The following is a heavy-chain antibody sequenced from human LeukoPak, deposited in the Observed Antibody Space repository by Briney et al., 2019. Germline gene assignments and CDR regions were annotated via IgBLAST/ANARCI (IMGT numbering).Heavy chain of an antibody. V-gene: IGHV3-30*04. CDR1: GFTFSRYP. CDR3: ARGRDYYDSSGSYYAAGVDY. J-gene: IGHJ4*02. CDR2: ISYDGSNQ. D-gene: IGHD3-22*01. Sequence: PGRSLRLPCAASGFTFSRYPMDWVRQAPGKGLEWVAVISYDGSNQYYADSVKGRFTISRDNSKNTLYLQMNSLRAEDTAVYYCARGRDYYDSSGSYYAAGVDYWGQGTLVTVSS.